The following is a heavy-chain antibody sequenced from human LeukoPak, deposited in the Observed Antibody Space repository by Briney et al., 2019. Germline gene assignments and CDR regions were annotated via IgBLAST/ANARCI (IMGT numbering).Heavy chain of an antibody. CDR1: GFSFSSYG. CDR2: IWYDGSSK. CDR3: ARDISGYYYFDY. D-gene: IGHD3-22*01. Sequence: GGSLRLSCAASGFSFSSYGMHWVRQAPGKGLEWVAVIWYDGSSKYYADSVKGRFIISRDNSKNTLYLQMNSLRAEDTAVYYCARDISGYYYFDYWGQGTLVTVSS. J-gene: IGHJ4*02. V-gene: IGHV3-33*08.